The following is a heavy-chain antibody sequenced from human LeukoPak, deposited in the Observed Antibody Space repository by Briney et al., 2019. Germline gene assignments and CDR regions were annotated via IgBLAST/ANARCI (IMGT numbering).Heavy chain of an antibody. CDR3: ARQVSREGHFDY. Sequence: PGGSLRLSCAASGFTFNNYWMSWVRQGPGKGLEWVAPIKEDTSQKYYVGSVEGRFTISRDNANISLNLQMNSLRGEYTAVYFCARQVSREGHFDYWGQGALVTVSS. CDR1: GFTFNNYW. D-gene: IGHD1-26*01. V-gene: IGHV3-7*01. CDR2: IKEDTSQK. J-gene: IGHJ4*02.